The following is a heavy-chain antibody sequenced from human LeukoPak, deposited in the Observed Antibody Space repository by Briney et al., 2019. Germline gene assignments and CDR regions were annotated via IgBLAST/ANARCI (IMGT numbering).Heavy chain of an antibody. V-gene: IGHV4-4*07. J-gene: IGHJ2*01. CDR3: ARVRDYSDFVGNFDL. D-gene: IGHD4-11*01. CDR1: GGSISSHY. Sequence: PSETLSLACTVSGGSISSHYWSWIRQPAGKRLEWIGRIWATGSTVDNPSFRSRLTLSIDRSKSQLSLKLTSMTAADSAVYYCARVRDYSDFVGNFDLWGHGIPVTVSS. CDR2: IWATGST.